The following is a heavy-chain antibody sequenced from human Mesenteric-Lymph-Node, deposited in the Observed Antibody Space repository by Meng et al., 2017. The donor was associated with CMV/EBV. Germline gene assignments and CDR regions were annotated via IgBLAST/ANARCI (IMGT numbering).Heavy chain of an antibody. CDR3: APGLVRWLQPDY. V-gene: IGHV3-23*01. CDR2: LSGSGATT. Sequence: GESLKISCAASGFTFSRYAMNWVRQTPGKGLEWVSALSGSGATTYYADSVKGRFTISRDNSKNTLYLQMNNLRAEDTAVYYCAPGLVRWLQPDYWGQGTLVTVSS. CDR1: GFTFSRYA. J-gene: IGHJ4*02. D-gene: IGHD5-24*01.